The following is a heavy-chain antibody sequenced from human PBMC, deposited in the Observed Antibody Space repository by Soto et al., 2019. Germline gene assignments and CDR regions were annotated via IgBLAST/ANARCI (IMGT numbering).Heavy chain of an antibody. Sequence: LRLSCAASGFTFSSYEMNWVRQAPGKTLEWVSYISSAGDSSYYADSVKSRFTISRDNAKNSLYLQMNSLRVEDTAVYYCARVYCSTTTCHVQAFDSWGQGTLVTVSS. CDR3: ARVYCSTTTCHVQAFDS. CDR2: ISSAGDSS. D-gene: IGHD2-2*01. V-gene: IGHV3-48*03. CDR1: GFTFSSYE. J-gene: IGHJ4*02.